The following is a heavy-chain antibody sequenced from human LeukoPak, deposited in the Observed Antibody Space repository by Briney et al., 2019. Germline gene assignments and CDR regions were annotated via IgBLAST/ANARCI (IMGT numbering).Heavy chain of an antibody. CDR1: GFTFSIYA. V-gene: IGHV3-23*01. D-gene: IGHD5-24*01. CDR3: AKVVSVATRNFDY. Sequence: PGGSLRLSCAASGFTFSIYAMSWVRQAPGKGLEWVSAISGSGGSTYYADSVKGRFTISRDNSKNTLYLQMNSLRAVDTAVYYCAKVVSVATRNFDYWGQGTLVTVSS. J-gene: IGHJ4*02. CDR2: ISGSGGST.